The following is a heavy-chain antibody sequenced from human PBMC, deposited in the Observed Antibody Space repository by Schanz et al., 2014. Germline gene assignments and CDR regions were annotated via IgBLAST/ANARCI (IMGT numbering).Heavy chain of an antibody. V-gene: IGHV4-4*02. CDR2: IYHSGST. Sequence: QVQLQESGPGLVKPSGTLSLTCAVSGDSISRSNWWTWVRQPPGKGLEWIGEIYHSGSTNYNPSLKSRVTMSVDKSKNQFSLKVSSVTAADTAVYYCTTMAAYCGGDCYPDYWGQGTLVTVSS. J-gene: IGHJ4*02. CDR3: TTMAAYCGGDCYPDY. CDR1: GDSISRSNW. D-gene: IGHD2-21*01.